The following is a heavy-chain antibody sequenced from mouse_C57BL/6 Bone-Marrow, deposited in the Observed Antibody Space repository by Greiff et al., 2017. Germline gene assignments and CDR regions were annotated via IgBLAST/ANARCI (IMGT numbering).Heavy chain of an antibody. CDR2: ILPGSGST. CDR3: ERIYYYAWFAY. D-gene: IGHD1-1*01. CDR1: GYTFTGYW. Sequence: VQLQQSGAELMKPGASVKLSCKATGYTFTGYWIEWVKQRPGHGLEWIGEILPGSGSTNYNEKFKGKATFTADTSSTTAYMQLSILTTEDSAISCCERIYYYAWFAYWGRGTLVTVSA. J-gene: IGHJ3*01. V-gene: IGHV1-9*01.